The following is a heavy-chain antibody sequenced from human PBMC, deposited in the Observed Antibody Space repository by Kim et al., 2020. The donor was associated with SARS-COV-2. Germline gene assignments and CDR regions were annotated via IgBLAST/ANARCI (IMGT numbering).Heavy chain of an antibody. J-gene: IGHJ4*02. CDR2: IKSKTDGGTT. Sequence: GGSLRLSCAASGFTFSNAWMSWVRQAPGKGLEWVGRIKSKTDGGTTDYAAPVKGRFTISRDDSKNTLYLQMNSLKTEDTAVYYCTASLGDYGDYEVQGYWGQGTLVTVSS. D-gene: IGHD4-17*01. CDR3: TASLGDYGDYEVQGY. CDR1: GFTFSNAW. V-gene: IGHV3-15*01.